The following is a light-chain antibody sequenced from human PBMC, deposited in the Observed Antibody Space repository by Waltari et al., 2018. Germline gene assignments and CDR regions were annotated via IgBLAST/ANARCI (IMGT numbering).Light chain of an antibody. CDR1: QTVSTIA. V-gene: IGKV3-20*01. CDR3: QQYDGIVVT. J-gene: IGKJ4*01. Sequence: EIVLTQSPGTLSLSPGDRDTLSCRASQTVSTIALSWYQQKPGQAPRVLIYSTYNMATGIPDRFSGSGSGTDFTLTINRLAPEDFAMYYCQQYDGIVVTFGGGTKVEI. CDR2: STY.